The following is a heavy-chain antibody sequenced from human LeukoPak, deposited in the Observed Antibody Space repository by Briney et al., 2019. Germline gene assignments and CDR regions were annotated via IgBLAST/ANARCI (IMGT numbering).Heavy chain of an antibody. CDR1: GYTFTSYG. V-gene: IGHV1-18*04. CDR3: ARGNWNPAPFDY. Sequence: ASVKVSCKASGYTFTSYGISWVRQAPGQGLEWMGWISAYNGNTNYAQKFQGRVTIARNTSISTAYMELSSLRSEDTAVYYCARGNWNPAPFDYWGQGTLVTVSS. J-gene: IGHJ4*02. D-gene: IGHD1-1*01. CDR2: ISAYNGNT.